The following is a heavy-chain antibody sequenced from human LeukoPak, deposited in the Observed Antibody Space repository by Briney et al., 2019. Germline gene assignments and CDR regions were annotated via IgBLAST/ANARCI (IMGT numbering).Heavy chain of an antibody. J-gene: IGHJ3*02. D-gene: IGHD2-2*02. CDR3: ASDWGLSQLEYCSNTNCYMGAFDI. CDR1: GYTFTGYY. V-gene: IGHV1-2*02. Sequence: GASVKGSCKTSGYTFTGYYIHWVRQAPGQGLEWVGWINPDGGGTDYAQKFQGRVTMTRDTSISTAYMELSRLRSDDTAVYYCASDWGLSQLEYCSNTNCYMGAFDIWGQGTMVTVSS. CDR2: INPDGGGT.